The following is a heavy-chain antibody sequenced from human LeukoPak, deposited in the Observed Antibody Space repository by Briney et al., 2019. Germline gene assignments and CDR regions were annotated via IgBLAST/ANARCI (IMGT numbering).Heavy chain of an antibody. J-gene: IGHJ4*02. CDR1: GGSFSGYY. CDR3: ARVYYYDSSGYFGY. V-gene: IGHV4-34*01. Sequence: SETLSLTWAVCGGSFSGYYWGWISQPPGEGLEWVGEINHSGSTNYNPSLKSRVTISVDTSKNQFSLKLSSVTAADTAVYYWARVYYYDSSGYFGYWGQGTLVTVS. CDR2: INHSGST. D-gene: IGHD3-22*01.